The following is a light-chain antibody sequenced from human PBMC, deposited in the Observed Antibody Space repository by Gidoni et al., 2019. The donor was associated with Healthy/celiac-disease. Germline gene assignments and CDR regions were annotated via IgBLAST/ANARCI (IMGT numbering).Light chain of an antibody. V-gene: IGKV1-5*03. CDR2: KAS. CDR1: QRISSW. CDR3: QQYNSYSGT. J-gene: IGKJ1*01. Sequence: DTQMTQSPSTLSASVGDRVTITCRASQRISSWLAWYQQKPGKAPKLLIYKASSLESGVPSRFSGSGSGTEFTLTISSLQPDDFATYYCQQYNSYSGTFGQXTKVEIK.